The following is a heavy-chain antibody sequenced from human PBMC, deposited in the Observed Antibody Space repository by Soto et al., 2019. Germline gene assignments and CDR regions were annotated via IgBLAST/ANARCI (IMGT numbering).Heavy chain of an antibody. D-gene: IGHD2-2*01. V-gene: IGHV3-11*01. J-gene: IGHJ4*02. CDR1: GFTFSDYY. Sequence: QLQLVESGGGLVKPGGSLRLSCAASGFTFSDYYMSWIRQAPGKGPEWVSYISSSGSTIYYADSVKGRFTISRDNAKKSLFLQMNSLRVEDTAVYYCARDSCSTNCRGDSWGQGTLVTVSS. CDR2: ISSSGSTI. CDR3: ARDSCSTNCRGDS.